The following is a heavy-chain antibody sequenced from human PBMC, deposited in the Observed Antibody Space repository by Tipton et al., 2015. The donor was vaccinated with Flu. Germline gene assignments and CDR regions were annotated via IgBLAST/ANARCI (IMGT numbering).Heavy chain of an antibody. CDR1: GFTFSGYG. D-gene: IGHD6-19*01. V-gene: IGHV3-30*02. CDR3: AKDGWDTSGWYPFDY. CDR2: IRHDESDK. J-gene: IGHJ4*02. Sequence: LSLTCAASGFTFSGYGMHWVRQAPGKGLEWVAFIRHDESDKYYADSVKGRFTISRDNSKNALYLLINSLRTEDTAVYYCAKDGWDTSGWYPFDYWGQGTLVTVSS.